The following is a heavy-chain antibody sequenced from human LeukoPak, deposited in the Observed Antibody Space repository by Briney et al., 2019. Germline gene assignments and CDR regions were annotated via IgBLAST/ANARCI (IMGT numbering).Heavy chain of an antibody. D-gene: IGHD2-21*02. J-gene: IGHJ2*01. CDR1: GGSISSSSYY. CDR3: ASAYCGGDCTPYWYFDL. CDR2: INHSGST. V-gene: IGHV4-39*07. Sequence: SETLSLTCTVSGGSISSSSYYWSWIRQPPGKGLEWIGEINHSGSTNYNPTRKSRVTISVQTSKTQFSLKLRSVPAADTAVYSCASAYCGGDCTPYWYFDLWGRGTLVTVSS.